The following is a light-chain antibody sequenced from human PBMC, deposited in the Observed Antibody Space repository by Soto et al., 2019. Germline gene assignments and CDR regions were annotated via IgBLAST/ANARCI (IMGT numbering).Light chain of an antibody. CDR2: GAS. Sequence: EIVMTQSPATLSVSPGERATLACRASQSVSSNLAWYQQKPGQAPRLLIYGASTRATGIPARFSGRGSGTEFTLTVSSLQSEDFAVYYCQQYNTWQTFGQGTKVEIK. CDR3: QQYNTWQT. V-gene: IGKV3-15*01. CDR1: QSVSSN. J-gene: IGKJ1*01.